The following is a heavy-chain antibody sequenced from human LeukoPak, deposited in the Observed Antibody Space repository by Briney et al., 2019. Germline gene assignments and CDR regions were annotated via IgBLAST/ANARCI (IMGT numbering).Heavy chain of an antibody. D-gene: IGHD4-17*01. J-gene: IGHJ6*02. CDR1: GFTFSSYA. V-gene: IGHV3-23*01. Sequence: GGSLRLSCAASGFTFSSYAMSWVRQAPGKGLEWVSAISGSGGSTYYADSVKGRFTTSRDNSKNTLYLQMNSLRAEDTAVYYCAKPYGDLLYYYYYGMDVWGQGTTVTVSS. CDR2: ISGSGGST. CDR3: AKPYGDLLYYYYYGMDV.